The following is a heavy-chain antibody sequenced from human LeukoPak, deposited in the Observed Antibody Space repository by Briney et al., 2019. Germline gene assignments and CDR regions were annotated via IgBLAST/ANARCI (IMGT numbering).Heavy chain of an antibody. J-gene: IGHJ1*01. CDR2: VSYDGRTT. Sequence: RAGGSLRLSCAASGFTFSNYGMQWVRQAPGKGLEWLAVVSYDGRTTFYADPVKGRFTISRDNSKNTLDLEMDSLRTEDTAVYYCAKEPTSYSSGWYFHDWGQGTLVIVSS. D-gene: IGHD6-25*01. V-gene: IGHV3-30*18. CDR1: GFTFSNYG. CDR3: AKEPTSYSSGWYFHD.